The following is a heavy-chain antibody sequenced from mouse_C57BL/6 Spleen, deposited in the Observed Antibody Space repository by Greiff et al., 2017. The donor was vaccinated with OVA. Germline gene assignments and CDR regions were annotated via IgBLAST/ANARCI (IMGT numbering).Heavy chain of an antibody. CDR1: GFTFSDYY. D-gene: IGHD2-4*01. CDR3: ARDLGDYGYFDY. CDR2: INYDGSST. V-gene: IGHV5-16*01. J-gene: IGHJ2*01. Sequence: EVQLMESEGGLVQPGSSMKLSCTASGFTFSDYYMAWVRQVPEKGLEWVANINYDGSSTYYLDSLKSRFIISRDNAKNILYLQMSSLKSEDTATYYCARDLGDYGYFDYWGQGTTLTVSS.